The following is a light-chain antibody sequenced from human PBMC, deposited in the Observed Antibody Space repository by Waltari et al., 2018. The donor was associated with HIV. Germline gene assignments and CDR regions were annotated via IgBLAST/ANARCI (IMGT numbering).Light chain of an antibody. V-gene: IGLV1-44*01. CDR1: SSNIGSNP. J-gene: IGLJ2*01. CDR3: AAWDDSLNGHVL. Sequence: QSVLTQPPSASGTPGQRVTFSCSGSSSNIGSNPVDWYQKLPGTAPRLLIYNNNQRPSGVPARFSGSKSGTSAARAISGLQSEDEADYYCAAWDDSLNGHVLFGGGTKLTVL. CDR2: NNN.